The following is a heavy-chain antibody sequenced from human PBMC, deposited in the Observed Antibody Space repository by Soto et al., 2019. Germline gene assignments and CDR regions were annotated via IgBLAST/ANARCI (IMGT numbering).Heavy chain of an antibody. V-gene: IGHV3-15*07. CDR1: GITLSDSR. CDR3: PTGGYVSGQAY. D-gene: IGHD3-16*01. CDR2: IKSGTP. Sequence: EVQLVESGGDLVKPGGSLKLSCAASGITLSDSRLNWVRQGPGKGLEWVGRIKSGTPDYAVPVKGRFTISRDDSKNTLYLQMSNLLTEHTAVYYFPTGGYVSGQAYWGQGPQVTVSS. J-gene: IGHJ4*02.